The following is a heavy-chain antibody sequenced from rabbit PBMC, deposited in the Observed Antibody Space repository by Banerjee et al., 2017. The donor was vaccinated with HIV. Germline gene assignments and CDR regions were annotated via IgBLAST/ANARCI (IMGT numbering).Heavy chain of an antibody. CDR1: GFSFSSYH. Sequence: QSLEESGGDLVKPGASLTLTCTASGFSFSSYHMGWVRQAPGKGLEWIGDIDAGSSGRTGYASWAKGRFTISKTSSTTVTLQMTSLTDADTATYFCARAHSSGWGAFNLWGPGTLVTVS. CDR2: IDAGSSGRT. D-gene: IGHD4-1*01. CDR3: ARAHSSGWGAFNL. V-gene: IGHV1S40*01. J-gene: IGHJ4*01.